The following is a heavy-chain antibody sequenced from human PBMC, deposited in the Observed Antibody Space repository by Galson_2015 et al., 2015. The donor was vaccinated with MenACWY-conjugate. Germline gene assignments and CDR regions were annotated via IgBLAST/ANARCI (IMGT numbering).Heavy chain of an antibody. V-gene: IGHV2-5*02. Sequence: PALVNPPHSLTLPRPFSGLSLATSSVRVGWIRQPPGQALEWLSLISWDEDKRYSPSLNSKLTITKDASNNQVLISMTNMDPVDTDPYCCGSNPYGRSSSWNAERAFDFWGQGTVVTVSS. J-gene: IGHJ3*01. CDR1: GLSLATSSVR. CDR2: ISWDEDK. D-gene: IGHD2-15*01. CDR3: GSNPYGRSSSWNAERAFDF.